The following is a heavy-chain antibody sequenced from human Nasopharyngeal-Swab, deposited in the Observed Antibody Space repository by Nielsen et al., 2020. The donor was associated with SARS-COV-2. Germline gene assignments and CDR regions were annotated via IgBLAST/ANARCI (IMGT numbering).Heavy chain of an antibody. D-gene: IGHD3-10*01. Sequence: WGSLRLSCATSGFTFSIYSMNWVRQAPGKGLEWVSSISSSSTYIYYADSVKGRFTISRDNAKNSLYLQMNSLRVEDTAVYYCARVLLRALGKFGEGYAFDIWGQGTMVTVSS. V-gene: IGHV3-21*01. CDR3: ARVLLRALGKFGEGYAFDI. J-gene: IGHJ3*02. CDR1: GFTFSIYS. CDR2: ISSSSTYI.